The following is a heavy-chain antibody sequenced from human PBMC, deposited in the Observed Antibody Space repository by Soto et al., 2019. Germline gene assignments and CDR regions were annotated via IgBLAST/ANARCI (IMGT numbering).Heavy chain of an antibody. Sequence: SETLSLTCTVSGDSIRNYYWSWIRQPPGKGLEYIGYIFYSGSTNYNPSLKSRVAISVDTSRNQFALKLRSVTAADTATYYCARVKRGYSYGSIIDFWGRGTLVTVSS. CDR3: ARVKRGYSYGSIIDF. J-gene: IGHJ4*01. V-gene: IGHV4-59*01. CDR2: IFYSGST. CDR1: GDSIRNYY. D-gene: IGHD5-18*01.